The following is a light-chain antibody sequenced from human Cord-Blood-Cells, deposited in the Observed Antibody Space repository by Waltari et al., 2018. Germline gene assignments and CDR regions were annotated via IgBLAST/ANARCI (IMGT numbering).Light chain of an antibody. CDR1: SSDVGGYNY. J-gene: IGLJ1*01. CDR2: DVS. CDR3: SSYTSSSTLV. Sequence: QSALTQPASVSGPPGQSITISCTGTSSDVGGYNYVSWYQQHPGKAPKLMIYDVSNRPSGVSKRFSGSKSGNTASLTNSVLQAEYEAEYYCSSYTSSSTLVFGTRTKVTVL. V-gene: IGLV2-14*01.